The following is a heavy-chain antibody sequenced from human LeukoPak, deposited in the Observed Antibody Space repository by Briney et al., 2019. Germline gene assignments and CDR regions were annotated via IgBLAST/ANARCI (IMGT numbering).Heavy chain of an antibody. CDR1: GGSISSYY. Sequence: SETLSLTXTVSGGSISSYYWSWIRQPAGKGLEWIGRIYTSGSTNYNPSLKSRVTMSVDTSKNQFSLKLSSVTAADTAVYYCARFLYSSSWYWFDPWGQGTLVTVSS. J-gene: IGHJ5*02. CDR3: ARFLYSSSWYWFDP. V-gene: IGHV4-4*07. CDR2: IYTSGST. D-gene: IGHD6-13*01.